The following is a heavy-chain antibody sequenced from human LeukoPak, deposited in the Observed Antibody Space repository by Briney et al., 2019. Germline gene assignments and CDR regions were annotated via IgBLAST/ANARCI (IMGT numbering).Heavy chain of an antibody. CDR3: ARGDYSSSWYLRFFDY. Sequence: SETLSVTCTVSGGSISSSSYYWSWIRQPPGKGLEWIGEINHSGSTNYNPSLKSRVTISVDTSKNQFSLKLSSVTAADTAVYYCARGDYSSSWYLRFFDYWGQGTLVTVSS. D-gene: IGHD6-13*01. V-gene: IGHV4-39*07. CDR1: GGSISSSSYY. CDR2: INHSGST. J-gene: IGHJ4*02.